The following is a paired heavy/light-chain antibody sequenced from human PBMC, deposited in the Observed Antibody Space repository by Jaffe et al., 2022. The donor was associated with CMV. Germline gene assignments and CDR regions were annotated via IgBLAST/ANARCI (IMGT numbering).Light chain of an antibody. CDR3: QQYNDWPPIT. CDR2: GAS. V-gene: IGKV3-15*01. J-gene: IGKJ5*01. Sequence: EIVMTQSPATLSVSPGERATLSCRASRGIDSNLAWYQQKPGQAPRLLIYGASTRATGIPARFSGTGSGTDFTLTISSLQSEDFAVYYCQQYNDWPPITFGQGTRLEIK. CDR1: RGIDSN.
Heavy chain of an antibody. Sequence: QVQLVQSGTEVRKPGSSVTVSCKTSGGTFSNYGLSWVRQTPGQGLEWMGRIIPFLDITTYAQRFQGRVTFSADKSSSTAYMEVSDLRSEDTAIYFCATYKFFGELLFFDHWGQGTLVTVSS. CDR3: ATYKFFGELLFFDH. V-gene: IGHV1-69*09. D-gene: IGHD3-10*01. CDR2: IIPFLDIT. CDR1: GGTFSNYG. J-gene: IGHJ4*02.